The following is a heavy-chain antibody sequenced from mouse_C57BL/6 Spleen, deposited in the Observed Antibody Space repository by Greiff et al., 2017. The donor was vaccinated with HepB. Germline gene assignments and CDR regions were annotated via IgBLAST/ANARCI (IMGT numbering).Heavy chain of an antibody. CDR3: AVAGNTMVTTHFDY. Sequence: QVQLQQPGAELVKPGASVKMSCKASGYTFTSYWITWVKQRPGQGLEWIGDIYPGSGSTNYNEKFKSKATLTVDTSSSTAYMQLSSLTSEDSAVYYCAVAGNTMVTTHFDYWGQGTTLTVSS. CDR2: IYPGSGST. V-gene: IGHV1-55*01. D-gene: IGHD2-2*01. J-gene: IGHJ2*01. CDR1: GYTFTSYW.